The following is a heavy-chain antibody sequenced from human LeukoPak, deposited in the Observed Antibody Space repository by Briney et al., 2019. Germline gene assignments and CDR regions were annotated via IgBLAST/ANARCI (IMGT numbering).Heavy chain of an antibody. CDR3: ASYYGSGSYYGY. CDR1: GYSFTSYW. Sequence: GESLKISCKGSGYSFTSYWISWVRQMPGKGLEWMGRIDPSDSYTNYSPSFQGHVTISADKSISTAYLQWSSLKASDTAMYHCASYYGSGSYYGYWGQGTLVTVSS. CDR2: IDPSDSYT. J-gene: IGHJ4*02. V-gene: IGHV5-10-1*01. D-gene: IGHD3-10*01.